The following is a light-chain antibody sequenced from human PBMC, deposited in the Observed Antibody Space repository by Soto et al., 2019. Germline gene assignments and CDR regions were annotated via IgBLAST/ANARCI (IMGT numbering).Light chain of an antibody. J-gene: IGKJ5*01. V-gene: IGKV3-15*01. CDR3: QQYNNWPT. CDR1: QSIRSTH. Sequence: EIVLTQSPGTLSLSPGERATLSCRASQSIRSTHLAWYQQRPGQAPRLLIYGASTRATGIPARFSGSGSGTEFTLTISSLQSEDFAVYYCQQYNNWPTFGQGTRLENK. CDR2: GAS.